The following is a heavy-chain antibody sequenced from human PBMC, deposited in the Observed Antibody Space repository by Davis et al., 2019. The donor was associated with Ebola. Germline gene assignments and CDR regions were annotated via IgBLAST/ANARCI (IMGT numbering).Heavy chain of an antibody. J-gene: IGHJ6*03. V-gene: IGHV4-59*01. D-gene: IGHD4-11*01. CDR1: GGSISSYY. CDR2: IYYSGST. CDR3: ARLSNAASLSNYYYMDV. Sequence: PGGSLRLSCTVSGGSISSYYWSWIRQPPGKGLEWIGYIYYSGSTNYNPSLKSRVTISVDTSKNQFSLKLSSVTAADTAVYYCARLSNAASLSNYYYMDVWGKGTTVTVSS.